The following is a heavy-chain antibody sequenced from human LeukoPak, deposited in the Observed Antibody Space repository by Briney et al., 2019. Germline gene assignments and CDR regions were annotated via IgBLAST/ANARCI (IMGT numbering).Heavy chain of an antibody. V-gene: IGHV3-30-3*01. CDR3: AREAREQWLVRGDY. Sequence: VISYDGSNKYYADSVKGRFTISRDNSKNTLYLQMNSLRAEDTAVYYCAREAREQWLVRGDYWGQGTLVTVSS. D-gene: IGHD6-19*01. J-gene: IGHJ4*02. CDR2: ISYDGSNK.